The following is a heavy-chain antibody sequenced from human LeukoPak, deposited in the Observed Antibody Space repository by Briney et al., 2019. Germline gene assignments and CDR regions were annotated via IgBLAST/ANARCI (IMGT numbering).Heavy chain of an antibody. J-gene: IGHJ2*01. D-gene: IGHD3-10*01. CDR2: IYYLGST. V-gene: IGHV4-59*01. Sequence: SETLSLTCAVSGGSISSYYWSWIRQPPGKGLEWVGHIYYLGSTNYNPSLKSRVTISIDTSKNYFSLKLNSVIAADTAVYYCARDRPGSYWYFDLWGRGTLVTVSS. CDR1: GGSISSYY. CDR3: ARDRPGSYWYFDL.